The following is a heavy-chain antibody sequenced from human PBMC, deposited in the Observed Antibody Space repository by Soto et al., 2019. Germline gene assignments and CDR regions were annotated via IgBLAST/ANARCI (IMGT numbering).Heavy chain of an antibody. CDR1: GGSFSSGSYY. CDR2: IYYSGST. J-gene: IGHJ6*02. CDR3: ARGRDSSSWYHYYYGMDV. Sequence: SETLSLTCTVSGGSFSSGSYYWSWIRQPPGKGLEWIGYIYYSGSTNYNPSLKSRVTISVDTSKNQFSLKLSSVTAADTAVYYCARGRDSSSWYHYYYGMDVWGQGTTVTVSS. D-gene: IGHD6-13*01. V-gene: IGHV4-61*01.